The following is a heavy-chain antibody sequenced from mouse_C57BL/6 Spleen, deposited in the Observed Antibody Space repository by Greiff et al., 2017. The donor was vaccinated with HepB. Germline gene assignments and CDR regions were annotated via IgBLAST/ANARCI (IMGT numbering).Heavy chain of an antibody. V-gene: IGHV1-59*01. CDR1: GYTFTSYW. CDR3: ARNYGSRGDY. Sequence: VQLQQSGAELVRPGTSVKLSCKASGYTFTSYWMHWVKQRPGQGLEWIGVIDPSDSYTNYNQKFKGKATLTVDTSSSTAYMQLSSLTSEDAAVYYCARNYGSRGDYWGQGTTLTVSS. J-gene: IGHJ2*01. D-gene: IGHD1-1*01. CDR2: IDPSDSYT.